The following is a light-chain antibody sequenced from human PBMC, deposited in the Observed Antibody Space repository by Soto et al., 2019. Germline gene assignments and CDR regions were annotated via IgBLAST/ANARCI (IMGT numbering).Light chain of an antibody. CDR2: DAS. CDR3: QQRSDWLT. CDR1: QSVRSY. Sequence: EIVLPQSPATLSLSPGERATLSCRASQSVRSYLAWYQQKPGQPPRLLIYDASNRGTGIPARFSGSGSGTDFTLTISSLEPEDFAVYYCQQRSDWLTFGGGTKVDIK. J-gene: IGKJ4*01. V-gene: IGKV3-11*01.